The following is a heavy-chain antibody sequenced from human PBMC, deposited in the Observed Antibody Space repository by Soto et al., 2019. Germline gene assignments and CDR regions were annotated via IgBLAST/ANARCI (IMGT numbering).Heavy chain of an antibody. D-gene: IGHD3-22*01. J-gene: IGHJ4*02. CDR1: GFTVSSNY. Sequence: LRLSCAASGFTVSSNYMSWVRQAPGKGLEWVSVIYSGGSTYYADSVKGRFTISRDNSKNTLYLQMNSLRAEDTAVYYCARIRGDYYDSSGPAVDWGQGTLVTVSS. CDR3: ARIRGDYYDSSGPAVD. V-gene: IGHV3-53*01. CDR2: IYSGGST.